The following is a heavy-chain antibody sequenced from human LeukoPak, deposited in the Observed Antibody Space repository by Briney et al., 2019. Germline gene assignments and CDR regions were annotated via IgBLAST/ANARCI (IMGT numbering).Heavy chain of an antibody. J-gene: IGHJ6*02. V-gene: IGHV3-53*01. Sequence: GGSLRLSCAASGFTVSNTYISWVRQAPGKGLEWVSLIYSGGGTYSADSVKGRFTISRDISKNTLYLQMNSLRAEDTAVYYCARDRSNYLGDYYYYGMDVWGQGTTVTVSS. D-gene: IGHD4-11*01. CDR2: IYSGGGT. CDR1: GFTVSNTY. CDR3: ARDRSNYLGDYYYYGMDV.